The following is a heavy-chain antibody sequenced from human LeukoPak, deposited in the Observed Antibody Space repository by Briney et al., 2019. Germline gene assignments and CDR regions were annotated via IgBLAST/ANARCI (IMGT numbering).Heavy chain of an antibody. Sequence: GGSLRLSCAVSELAFRADWMDWVRQAPGKGLEWVATIKADGSEIYYSESVRGRFTISRDNTKKSLYLQMNGLRVEDSAVYYCASATDSIVGAPFDYWGQGTLVTVSS. D-gene: IGHD1-26*01. J-gene: IGHJ4*02. V-gene: IGHV3-7*01. CDR3: ASATDSIVGAPFDY. CDR1: ELAFRADW. CDR2: IKADGSEI.